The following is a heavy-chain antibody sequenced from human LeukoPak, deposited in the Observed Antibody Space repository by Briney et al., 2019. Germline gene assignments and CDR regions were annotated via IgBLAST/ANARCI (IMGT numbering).Heavy chain of an antibody. CDR3: ARTLAVAGRWHYYYMDV. V-gene: IGHV1-46*01. J-gene: IGHJ6*03. CDR1: GYTFTSYY. Sequence: GASVKVSCKASGYTFTSYYMHWVRQAPGQGLEWMGIINPSGGSTSYAQKFQGRVTMTRDMSTSTVYMELSSLRSEDTAVYYCARTLAVAGRWHYYYMDVWGKGTTVTVSS. CDR2: INPSGGST. D-gene: IGHD6-19*01.